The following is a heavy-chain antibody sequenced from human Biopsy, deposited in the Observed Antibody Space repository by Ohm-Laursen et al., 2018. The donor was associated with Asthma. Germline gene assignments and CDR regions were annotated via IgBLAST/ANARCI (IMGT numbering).Heavy chain of an antibody. Sequence: SLRLSCTASGFTFSNYGMYWVRQAPGKGLEWVAVMSYDDSQKRYADSVKGGFTISRDNSKNILYLQMSSLRDEDTSFYCCARWQDFSMARMFDYWGQETRVIVSS. CDR2: MSYDDSQK. D-gene: IGHD2/OR15-2a*01. V-gene: IGHV3-30*03. CDR1: GFTFSNYG. J-gene: IGHJ4*02. CDR3: ARWQDFSMARMFDY.